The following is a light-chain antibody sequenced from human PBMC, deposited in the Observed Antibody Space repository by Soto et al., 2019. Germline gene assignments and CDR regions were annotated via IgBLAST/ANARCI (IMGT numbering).Light chain of an antibody. CDR1: SSDVGGYNY. CDR2: EVS. V-gene: IGLV2-14*01. Sequence: QSALTQPACVSGSPGQSITISCTGTSSDVGGYNYVSWYQQHPGKAPKLMIYEVSNRPSGVSNRFSGSKSGNTASLTISGLQAEDEADYYCSSYTSSSTSSYVFGTGTKVTVL. J-gene: IGLJ1*01. CDR3: SSYTSSSTSSYV.